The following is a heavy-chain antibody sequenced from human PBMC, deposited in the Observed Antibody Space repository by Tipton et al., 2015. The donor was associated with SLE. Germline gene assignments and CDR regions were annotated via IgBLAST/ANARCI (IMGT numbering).Heavy chain of an antibody. V-gene: IGHV3-11*05. J-gene: IGHJ4*02. CDR2: ISSSSSYT. CDR1: GFTFSSYA. CDR3: AREIDYRDYAGLTG. D-gene: IGHD4-17*01. Sequence: SLRLSCAASGFTFSSYAMSWVRQAPGKGLEWVSYISSSSSYTNYADSVKGRFTISRDNAKNSLYLQMNSLRAEDTAVYYCAREIDYRDYAGLTGWGQGTLVTVSS.